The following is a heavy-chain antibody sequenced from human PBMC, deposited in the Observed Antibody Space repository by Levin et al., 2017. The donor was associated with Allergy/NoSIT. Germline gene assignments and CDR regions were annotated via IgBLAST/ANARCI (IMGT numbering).Heavy chain of an antibody. Sequence: AASVKVSCKASGYTFTSYGISWVRQAPGQGLEWMGWISAYNGNTNYAQKLQGRVTMTTDTSTSTAYMELRSLRSDDTAVYYCARVGSTSCYRCAYYYYYYMDVWGKGTTVTVSS. CDR1: GYTFTSYG. CDR2: ISAYNGNT. CDR3: ARVGSTSCYRCAYYYYYYMDV. J-gene: IGHJ6*03. V-gene: IGHV1-18*01. D-gene: IGHD2-2*01.